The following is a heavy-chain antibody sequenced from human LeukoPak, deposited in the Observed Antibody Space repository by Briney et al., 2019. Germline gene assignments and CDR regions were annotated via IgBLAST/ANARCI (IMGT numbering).Heavy chain of an antibody. CDR2: IHYSGST. CDR1: GESFVGYY. Sequence: SETLSLTCAVYGESFVGYYWAWIRQPPGKGLEWIGSIHYSGSTNYNPSLKSRVTISVDTSKNQFSLKLSSVTAADTAVYYCARGYCSGGSCYSYYYYNYMDVWGKGTTVTVSS. D-gene: IGHD2-15*01. V-gene: IGHV4-34*01. J-gene: IGHJ6*03. CDR3: ARGYCSGGSCYSYYYYNYMDV.